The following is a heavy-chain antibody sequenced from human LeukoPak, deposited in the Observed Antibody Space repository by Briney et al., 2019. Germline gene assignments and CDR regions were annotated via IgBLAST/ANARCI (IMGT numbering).Heavy chain of an antibody. J-gene: IGHJ4*02. D-gene: IGHD5-24*01. CDR1: GGAISSFY. Sequence: SETLSLTCTVSGGAISSFYWIWIRQTPGKGLEWIGCIQYSGSTEYNPSLESRVTISVDTSKNQFSLKLTSVTAADTAVYYCARGYGYNSEYWGQGTLVTVSP. CDR3: ARGYGYNSEY. V-gene: IGHV4-59*13. CDR2: IQYSGST.